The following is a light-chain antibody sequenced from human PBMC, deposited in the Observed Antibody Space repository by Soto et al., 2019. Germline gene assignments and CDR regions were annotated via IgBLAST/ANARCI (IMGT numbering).Light chain of an antibody. V-gene: IGLV4-60*03. Sequence: QPVLTQSSSASASLGSSVKLTCTLSSGHSSYIIAWHQQQPGKAPRYLMKLEGSGSYNKGSGVPDRFSGSSSGADRYLTISNLQSEDEADYYCETWDSNTPWVFGGGTNVTVL. J-gene: IGLJ3*02. CDR1: SGHSSYI. CDR3: ETWDSNTPWV. CDR2: LEGSGSY.